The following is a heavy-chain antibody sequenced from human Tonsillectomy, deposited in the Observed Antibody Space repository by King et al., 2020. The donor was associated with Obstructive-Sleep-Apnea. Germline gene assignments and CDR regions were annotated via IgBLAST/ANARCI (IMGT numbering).Heavy chain of an antibody. D-gene: IGHD3-10*01. V-gene: IGHV1-24*01. Sequence: QLVQSGAEVKKPGASVNVSCQVSGDTLTELLMHWVRQAPGKGLEWFGGFDPEDGETIYAPKFQGRVTMTEDTSTDTAYMELSSLRSEDTAVYYCATDPLITGNIVRRKFYGMDVWGQGTTVTVSS. CDR3: ATDPLITGNIVRRKFYGMDV. J-gene: IGHJ6*02. CDR2: FDPEDGET. CDR1: GDTLTELL.